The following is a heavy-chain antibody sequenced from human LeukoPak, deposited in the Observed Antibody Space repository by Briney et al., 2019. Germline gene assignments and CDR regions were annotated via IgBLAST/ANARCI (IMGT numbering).Heavy chain of an antibody. CDR1: GGSISSYY. Sequence: PSETLSLTCTVSGGSISSYYWSWIRQPPGKGLEWIGYIYYSGSTNYNPSLKSRVTISVDTSKNQFSLKLSSVTAADTAVYYCARRGDGYNDNFDYWGQGTLVTVSS. CDR2: IYYSGST. J-gene: IGHJ4*02. CDR3: ARRGDGYNDNFDY. V-gene: IGHV4-59*08. D-gene: IGHD5-24*01.